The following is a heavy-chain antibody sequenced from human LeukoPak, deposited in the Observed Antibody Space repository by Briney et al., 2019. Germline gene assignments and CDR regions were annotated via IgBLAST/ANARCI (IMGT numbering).Heavy chain of an antibody. CDR2: IYYSGST. CDR3: ARRYFGGRVY. CDR1: GGSISSGGYY. D-gene: IGHD3-9*01. V-gene: IGHV4-31*03. J-gene: IGHJ4*02. Sequence: SQTLSLTCTVSGGSISSGGYYWIWIRQHPGKGLEWIGYIYYSGSTYYNPSLKSRVTISVDRSKNRFSLELSSVTAAATAVYYWARRYFGGRVYWGQGTLVTVSS.